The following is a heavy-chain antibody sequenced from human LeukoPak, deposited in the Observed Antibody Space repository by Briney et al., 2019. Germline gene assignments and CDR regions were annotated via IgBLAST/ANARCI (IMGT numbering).Heavy chain of an antibody. D-gene: IGHD2-2*01. V-gene: IGHV3-21*01. Sequence: PGGSLRLSCAASGFTFSSYSMNWVRQAPGKGLEWVSSISSSSSYIYYADSVKGRFTISRDNAKNSLYLQMNSLRAEDTAVYYCAKRSPPSSSTGCMDYWGQGTLVTVSS. CDR2: ISSSSSYI. CDR1: GFTFSSYS. J-gene: IGHJ4*02. CDR3: AKRSPPSSSTGCMDY.